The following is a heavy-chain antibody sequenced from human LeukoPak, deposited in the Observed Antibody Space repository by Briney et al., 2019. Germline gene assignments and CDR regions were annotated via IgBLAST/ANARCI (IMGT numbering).Heavy chain of an antibody. J-gene: IGHJ4*02. V-gene: IGHV3-23*01. CDR1: GFTFSSYA. CDR2: ISGSGGST. D-gene: IGHD6-13*01. CDR3: AKDSLSSWTEFDY. Sequence: PGGSLRLSCAASGFTFSSYAMSWVRQAPGKGLEWVSAISGSGGSTYYADSVKGRFTISRDNSKNTLYLQMSSLRAEDTAVYYCAKDSLSSWTEFDYWGQGTLVTVSS.